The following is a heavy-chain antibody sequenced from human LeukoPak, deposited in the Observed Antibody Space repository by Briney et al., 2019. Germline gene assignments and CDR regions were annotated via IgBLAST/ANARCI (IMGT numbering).Heavy chain of an antibody. CDR2: INGFGGST. D-gene: IGHD3-22*01. CDR1: GFTFSSYA. Sequence: PGGSLRLSCAASGFTFSSYAMAWVRQAPGKGLQWVSGINGFGGSTYYADSVKGRFTISRDNSKNTLYLQMNSLRVEDTAVYYCAERDYSDSSGYASLFDHWGQGSQVTVSS. CDR3: AERDYSDSSGYASLFDH. J-gene: IGHJ4*02. V-gene: IGHV3-23*01.